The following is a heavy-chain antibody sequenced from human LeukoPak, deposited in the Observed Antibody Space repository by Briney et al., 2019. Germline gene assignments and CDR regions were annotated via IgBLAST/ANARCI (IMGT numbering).Heavy chain of an antibody. CDR2: ISGSGGGT. V-gene: IGHV3-23*01. J-gene: IGHJ4*02. Sequence: GGSLRLSCAVSGVTLSNYSMSWGRQAPGEGLGWVAGISGSGGGTHYADSVKGRFTISRDNPKNTLHLQMNSLRAEDTAVYFCAKRGVVIRVILVGFHKEAYYFDSWGQGALVTVSS. CDR1: GVTLSNYS. CDR3: AKRGVVIRVILVGFHKEAYYFDS. D-gene: IGHD3-22*01.